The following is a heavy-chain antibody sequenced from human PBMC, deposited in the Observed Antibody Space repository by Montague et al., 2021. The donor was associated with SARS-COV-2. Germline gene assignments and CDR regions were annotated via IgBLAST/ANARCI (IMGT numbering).Heavy chain of an antibody. CDR1: GGSFSGWY. D-gene: IGHD2-2*01. V-gene: IGHV4-34*01. CDR3: ARGLQRVVPGVLGVGPYYYYYYMDV. J-gene: IGHJ6*03. Sequence: SETLSLTCAVYGGSFSGWYWSWVRQPPGKELEWIGEINRRGNTIYNPSLKSRVTISEDTSKSQFSLKLSSVTAADTAVYYCARGLQRVVPGVLGVGPYYYYYYMDVWGKGTTVTVSS. CDR2: INRRGNT.